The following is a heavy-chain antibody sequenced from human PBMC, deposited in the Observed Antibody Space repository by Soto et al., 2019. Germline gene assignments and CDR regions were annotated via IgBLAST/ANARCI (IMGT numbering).Heavy chain of an antibody. CDR3: AICGNGCDYYNHYGMDV. D-gene: IGHD2-21*02. CDR2: IYPGDSDT. CDR1: GNTFTSYC. J-gene: IGHJ6*02. Sequence: RAGSLTTCCQSPGNTFTSYCIAWVPQMPGKGLEWMGIIYPGDSDTRFSPCFQGQVTMSADKSINPAYLQWRSLKASDTAMYYCAICGNGCDYYNHYGMDVWGQGTPVTVSS. V-gene: IGHV5-51*01.